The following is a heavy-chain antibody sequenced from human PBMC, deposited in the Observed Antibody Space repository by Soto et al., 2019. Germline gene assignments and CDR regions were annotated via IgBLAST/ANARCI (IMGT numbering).Heavy chain of an antibody. Sequence: GAALKSSGEGCGGNVSKFWSGWVRQMPGKGLECLGVIYPGDSDTRYSPSFQGQVTISADNSISTAYLQWNSLKASDTAMYYCVRNAVRRSSSVSHYYYYMDVWGKGTTVTVSS. V-gene: IGHV5-51*01. CDR1: GGNVSKFW. CDR2: IYPGDSDT. D-gene: IGHD6-6*01. J-gene: IGHJ6*03. CDR3: VRNAVRRSSSVSHYYYYMDV.